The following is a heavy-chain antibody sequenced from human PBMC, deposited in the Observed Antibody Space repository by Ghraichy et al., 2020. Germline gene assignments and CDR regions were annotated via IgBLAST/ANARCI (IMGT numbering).Heavy chain of an antibody. J-gene: IGHJ4*02. D-gene: IGHD2-2*01. V-gene: IGHV3-23*01. CDR3: AKTGGYCSGPNCPPSD. CDR2: ISGSGTGT. Sequence: GESLNISCAASGFTFSSYAMSWVRQAPGKGLEWVSGISGSGTGTYHADSVKGRFTISRDNSKNTLYLQMNSLRAEDTAIYYCAKTGGYCSGPNCPPSDWGQGTLVAVSS. CDR1: GFTFSSYA.